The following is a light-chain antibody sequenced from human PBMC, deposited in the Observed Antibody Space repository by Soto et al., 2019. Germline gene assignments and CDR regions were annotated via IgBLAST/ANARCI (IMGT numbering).Light chain of an antibody. Sequence: EIVMTQSPATLSVSPGERATLSCRASQSVSSYLAWYQQKPGQAPRLLIYGASSRATGIPDRFSGGGSGTDFTLTVSRLEPEDFAVYYCQQYGSSPLTFGGGTKVDIK. CDR3: QQYGSSPLT. CDR1: QSVSSY. CDR2: GAS. V-gene: IGKV3-20*01. J-gene: IGKJ4*01.